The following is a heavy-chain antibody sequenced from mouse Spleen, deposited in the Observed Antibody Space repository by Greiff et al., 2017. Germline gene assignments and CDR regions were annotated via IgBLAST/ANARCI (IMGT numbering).Heavy chain of an antibody. Sequence: VQLQQSGPVLVKPGASVKMSCKASGYTFTDYYMNWVKQSHGKSLEWIGVINPYNGGTSYNQKFKGKATLTVDKSSSTAYMELNSLTSEDSAVYYCARGSRGNDDAMDYWGQGTSVTVSS. J-gene: IGHJ4*01. CDR3: ARGSRGNDDAMDY. V-gene: IGHV1-19*01. CDR1: GYTFTDYY. CDR2: INPYNGGT. D-gene: IGHD2-2*01.